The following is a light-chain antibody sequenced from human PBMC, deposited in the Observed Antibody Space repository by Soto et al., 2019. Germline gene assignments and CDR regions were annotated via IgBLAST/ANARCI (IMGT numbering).Light chain of an antibody. CDR3: QQFGSSSWT. CDR2: GAS. J-gene: IGKJ1*01. V-gene: IGKV3-20*01. Sequence: ESVLTQSPGTLSLSPGEKATLSCRASQSVSSSYLAWYQQKPGQAPRLLIYGASSRATGIPDRFSGSGSGTDFTLTVSRLEPEDFAVYYCQQFGSSSWTFGQGTKAEIK. CDR1: QSVSSSY.